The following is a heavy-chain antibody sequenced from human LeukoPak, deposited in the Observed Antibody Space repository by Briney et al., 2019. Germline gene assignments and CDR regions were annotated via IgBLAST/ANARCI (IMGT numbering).Heavy chain of an antibody. CDR2: ISSSGSTI. D-gene: IGHD6-13*01. J-gene: IGHJ6*03. CDR3: AREEQQLVPYYYYYMDV. CDR1: GFTFSSYE. Sequence: GGSLRLSXAASGFTFSSYEMNWVRQAPGKGLEWVSYISSSGSTIYYADSVKGRFTISRDNAKNSLYLQMNSLRAEDTAVYYCAREEQQLVPYYYYYMDVWGKGTTVTVSS. V-gene: IGHV3-48*03.